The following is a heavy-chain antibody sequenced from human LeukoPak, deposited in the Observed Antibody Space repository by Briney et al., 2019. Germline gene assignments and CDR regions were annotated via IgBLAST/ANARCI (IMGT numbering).Heavy chain of an antibody. Sequence: PGGSLRLSCAASGFTFSSYWMSWVRQAPGKGLEWVANINKDGGEKYYVDSVKGRFTISRDNAKNSLYLQMNSLRADDTAVYYCARDLTAYSGSYGYWGQGTLVTVSS. J-gene: IGHJ4*02. CDR1: GFTFSSYW. D-gene: IGHD1-26*01. CDR3: ARDLTAYSGSYGY. CDR2: INKDGGEK. V-gene: IGHV3-7*03.